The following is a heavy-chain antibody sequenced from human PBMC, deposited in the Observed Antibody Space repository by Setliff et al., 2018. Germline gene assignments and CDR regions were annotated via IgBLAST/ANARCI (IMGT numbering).Heavy chain of an antibody. J-gene: IGHJ2*01. CDR3: ARPPRGGRWYFDL. CDR1: GGTFSDYH. V-gene: IGHV4-34*09. Sequence: PSETLSLTCAAYGGTFSDYHWTWIRQSPEKGLEWIGEINHRGSTSYYNPSLKSRVTISVDTSKNQFSLKLSSVTAADTAVYYCARPPRGGRWYFDLWGRGTLVTVSS. CDR2: INHRGST. D-gene: IGHD3-16*01.